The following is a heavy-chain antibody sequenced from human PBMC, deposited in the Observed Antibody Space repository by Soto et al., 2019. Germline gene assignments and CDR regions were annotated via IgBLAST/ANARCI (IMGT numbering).Heavy chain of an antibody. CDR1: EFSFSTSW. J-gene: IGHJ4*02. D-gene: IGHD3-22*01. CDR2: IKQDGSAT. CDR3: ASGYVAYY. Sequence: EVQLVESGGGLVQPGGSLRLSCAASEFSFSTSWMSWVRQAPGKGLEWVANIKQDGSATNYVDSVKGRFTISRDNAKKSLYLEMHTLRAEDTAVYHCASGYVAYYWGQGTLVTVSA. V-gene: IGHV3-7*01.